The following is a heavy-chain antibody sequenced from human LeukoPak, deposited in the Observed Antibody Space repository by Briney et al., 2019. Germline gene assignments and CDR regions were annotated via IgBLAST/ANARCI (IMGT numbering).Heavy chain of an antibody. J-gene: IGHJ4*02. V-gene: IGHV4-31*03. CDR1: GGSISSGGYY. Sequence: SETLSLTCTVSGGSISSGGYYWSWIRQHPGKGLEWIGYIYYSGHTYYNPSLESRVTISVDTSINQFSLKLSSVTAADTAVYYCARLTLYDSSGYYSSHFNYWGQGTLVTVSS. D-gene: IGHD3-22*01. CDR2: IYYSGHT. CDR3: ARLTLYDSSGYYSSHFNY.